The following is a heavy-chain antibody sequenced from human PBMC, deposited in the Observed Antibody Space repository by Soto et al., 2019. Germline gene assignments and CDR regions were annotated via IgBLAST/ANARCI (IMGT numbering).Heavy chain of an antibody. CDR3: VRHSVSYHFGMDV. CDR2: ILYTGSS. J-gene: IGHJ6*02. D-gene: IGHD1-26*01. CDR1: GGSISGHY. V-gene: IGHV4-59*08. Sequence: QVQLQESGPGLLKPSETLSLTCIVSGGSISGHYWSWFRQPPGKGLEWIAQILYTGSSNHNPSLVSRVTISVDTSKNQLSLKLSSVTAADTAVYYCVRHSVSYHFGMDVWGQGTTVTVSS.